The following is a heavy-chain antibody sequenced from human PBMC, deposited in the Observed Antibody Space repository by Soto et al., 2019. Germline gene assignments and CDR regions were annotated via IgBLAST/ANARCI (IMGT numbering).Heavy chain of an antibody. CDR3: ASGADGYYYE. Sequence: EVQLVESGGGLIQPGGSLRLSCAASGFTVSSNYMSWVRQSPGQGLEWVSVIYSGGSTYYAYSVKGRFTISRDNSKNTLDLQMSSLRAEDTAVYYGASGADGYYYEWGQGTLVTVSS. CDR2: IYSGGST. V-gene: IGHV3-53*01. D-gene: IGHD3-22*01. CDR1: GFTVSSNY. J-gene: IGHJ4*02.